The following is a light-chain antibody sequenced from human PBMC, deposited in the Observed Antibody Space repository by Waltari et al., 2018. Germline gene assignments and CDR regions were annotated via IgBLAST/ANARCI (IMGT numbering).Light chain of an antibody. V-gene: IGKV3-15*01. J-gene: IGKJ5*01. CDR3: HHYHNWPMT. CDR1: QNIGTH. Sequence: EIVMTQSPDTLSVSPGESATLLCRASQNIGTHSAWYQQKPGQTPRLLIYHASIRATDIPASFSGSGSGTEFTLTISSLQSEDFAVYYCHHYHNWPMTFGQGTRLEIK. CDR2: HAS.